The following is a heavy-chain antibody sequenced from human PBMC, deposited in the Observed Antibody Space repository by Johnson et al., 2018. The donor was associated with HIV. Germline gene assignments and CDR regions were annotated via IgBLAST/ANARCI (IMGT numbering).Heavy chain of an antibody. J-gene: IGHJ3*01. V-gene: IGHV3-69-1*01. D-gene: IGHD3-3*01. Sequence: VQLVESGGGLVQPGGSLRLSCAASGFTFSDYYMNWIRQAPGKGLEWVSVIYSGGSTYYADSVKGRFTISRDNAKNSLYLQMNSLRAEDMAVYYCAKPYYDFWSGYYEYNAFDLWGQGTSVTVS. CDR2: IYSGGST. CDR1: GFTFSDYY. CDR3: AKPYYDFWSGYYEYNAFDL.